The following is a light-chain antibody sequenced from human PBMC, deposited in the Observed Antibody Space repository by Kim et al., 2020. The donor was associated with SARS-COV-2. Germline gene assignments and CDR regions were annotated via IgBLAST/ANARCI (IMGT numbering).Light chain of an antibody. CDR3: CSFAGGFTWV. CDR2: EVT. J-gene: IGLJ3*02. CDR1: SSDGGSYNL. Sequence: GQTITISCTGTSSDGGSYNLVSWYQQHPGKAPKLVIYEVTKRPSGVSSRFSGSKSDNTASLTISGLQAEDEADYYCCSFAGGFTWVFGGGTQLTVL. V-gene: IGLV2-23*02.